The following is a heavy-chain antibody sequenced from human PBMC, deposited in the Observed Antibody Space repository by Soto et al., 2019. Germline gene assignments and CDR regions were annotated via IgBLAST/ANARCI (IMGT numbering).Heavy chain of an antibody. CDR2: ISAYNGNT. Sequence: ASVKVSCKASGYTFTSYGISWVRQAPGQGLEWMGWISAYNGNTNYAQKLQGRVTMTTDTSTSTAYMELRSLRSDDTAVYYCASGRGYYDSSGYHLQDFDYWGQGTLVTVSS. J-gene: IGHJ4*02. D-gene: IGHD3-22*01. CDR1: GYTFTSYG. CDR3: ASGRGYYDSSGYHLQDFDY. V-gene: IGHV1-18*01.